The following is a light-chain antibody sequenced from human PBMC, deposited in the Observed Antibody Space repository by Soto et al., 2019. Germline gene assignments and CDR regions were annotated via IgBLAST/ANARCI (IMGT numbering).Light chain of an antibody. CDR1: QSVSSN. Sequence: EIVMTQSPATLSVSPGERATLSCRASQSVSSNFAWYQKKPGQAPRLLIYDASTRATGIPARFSGSGSGTEFTPTISRLQSEDFAVYYCQPYKKWPRTFGHGTKVDIK. J-gene: IGKJ1*01. CDR3: QPYKKWPRT. CDR2: DAS. V-gene: IGKV3-15*01.